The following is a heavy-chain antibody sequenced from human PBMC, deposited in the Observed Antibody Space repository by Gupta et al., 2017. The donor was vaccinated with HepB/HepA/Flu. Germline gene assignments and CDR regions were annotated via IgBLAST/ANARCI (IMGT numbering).Heavy chain of an antibody. D-gene: IGHD2-21*01. V-gene: IGHV3-48*02. CDR1: GFTFSSYT. J-gene: IGHJ4*02. CDR2: ISRTSTTI. CDR3: ALWWGAVDFNGLFDY. Sequence: EVQLVDSGGGLVQPGGSLKLSCAASGFTFSSYTMNWVRQAPGKLLEWVSDISRTSTTIYYAEAGKGRFTISRDNAKNSRYLQLSELREEDTAVYYCALWWGAVDFNGLFDYWGQGALVTVSS.